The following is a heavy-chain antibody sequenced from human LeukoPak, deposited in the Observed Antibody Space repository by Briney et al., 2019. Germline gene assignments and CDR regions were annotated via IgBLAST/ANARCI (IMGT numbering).Heavy chain of an antibody. V-gene: IGHV3-53*01. Sequence: PGGSLRLSCAASGFTFSSYSMNWVRQAPGKGLEWVSVIYSGGSTYYADSVKGRFTISRDNSKNTLYLQMNSLRAEDTAVYYCARDLASYGSYWGQGTLVTVSS. J-gene: IGHJ4*02. CDR2: IYSGGST. CDR1: GFTFSSYS. D-gene: IGHD5-18*01. CDR3: ARDLASYGSY.